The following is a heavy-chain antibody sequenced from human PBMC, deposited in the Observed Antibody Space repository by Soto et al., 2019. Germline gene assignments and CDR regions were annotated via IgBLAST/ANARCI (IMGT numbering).Heavy chain of an antibody. CDR3: ARTSAAGKYYYGMDV. D-gene: IGHD6-13*01. CDR2: IYPGDSDT. Sequence: GESLKISCKGSGYSFTSYWIGWVRQIPWKGLEWMGIIYPGDSDTRYSPSFQGQVTISADKSVSTAYLQWSSLKASDTATYYCARTSAAGKYYYGMDVWGQGTTVTVSS. J-gene: IGHJ6*02. CDR1: GYSFTSYW. V-gene: IGHV5-51*01.